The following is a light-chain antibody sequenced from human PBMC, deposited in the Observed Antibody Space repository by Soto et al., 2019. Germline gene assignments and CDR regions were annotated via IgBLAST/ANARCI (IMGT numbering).Light chain of an antibody. J-gene: IGLJ7*01. V-gene: IGLV2-23*01. CDR2: EGS. CDR1: SSDVGSYNV. Sequence: QSALSQPASVSGSPGQSITISCTGTSSDVGSYNVVSWYQQHPGKAPKLMIYEGSKRPSGVSNRFSGSKSGSTASLTISGLQAEDEADYYCCSYAGSSTPAVFGGGTQLTVL. CDR3: CSYAGSSTPAV.